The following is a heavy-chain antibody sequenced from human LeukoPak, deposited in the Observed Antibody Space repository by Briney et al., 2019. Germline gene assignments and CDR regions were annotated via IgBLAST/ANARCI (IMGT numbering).Heavy chain of an antibody. CDR2: IYYSGST. J-gene: IGHJ4*02. CDR1: GGPISSYY. D-gene: IGHD5-24*01. CDR3: ARESQEKYYFDY. Sequence: SETLSLTCTVSGGPISSYYWSWIRQPPGKGLEWIGYIYYSGSTNYNPSLKSRVTISVDTSKNQFSLKLSSVTAADTAVYYCARESQEKYYFDYWGQGTLVTVSS. V-gene: IGHV4-59*12.